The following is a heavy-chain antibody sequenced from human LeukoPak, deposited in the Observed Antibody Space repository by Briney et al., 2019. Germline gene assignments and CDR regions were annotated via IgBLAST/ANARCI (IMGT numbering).Heavy chain of an antibody. D-gene: IGHD4-11*01. CDR1: GFTFISYA. CDR2: ISGSGART. J-gene: IGHJ4*02. CDR3: AKILPDTVTADY. Sequence: GGSLRLSCAASGFTFISYAMSWVRQAPGKGLEWVSAISGSGARTYYADSVKGRFTVSRDNSKNTLYLQMNSLRAEDRAVYYCAKILPDTVTADYWGQGTLVTVSS. V-gene: IGHV3-23*01.